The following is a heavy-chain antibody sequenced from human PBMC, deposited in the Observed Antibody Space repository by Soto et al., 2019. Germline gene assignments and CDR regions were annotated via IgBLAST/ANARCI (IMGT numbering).Heavy chain of an antibody. CDR2: IYYSGST. V-gene: IGHV4-31*03. D-gene: IGHD5-18*01. Sequence: QVPLQESGPGLVKPSQTLSLTCTVSGGSISSGGYYWSWIRQHPGKGLEWVGYIYYSGSTYYNPSLKSRVTISVDTSKNQFSLKLSSVTAADTAVYYCARSGYSYGPNPLLYWGQGTLVTVSS. CDR3: ARSGYSYGPNPLLY. CDR1: GGSISSGGYY. J-gene: IGHJ4*02.